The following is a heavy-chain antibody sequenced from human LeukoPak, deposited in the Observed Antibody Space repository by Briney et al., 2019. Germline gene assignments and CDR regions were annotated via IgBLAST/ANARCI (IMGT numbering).Heavy chain of an antibody. J-gene: IGHJ4*02. V-gene: IGHV3-21*01. Sequence: GGSLRLSCAASGFTFDDYNMNWVRQAPGKGLEWVSSISSGTNYIFEADSVKGRFTVTKDTALNSLSLQMNSLRADDTAVYYCARSAGGNYFDYWDQGTLVTVSS. CDR3: ARSAGGNYFDY. D-gene: IGHD2-8*02. CDR2: ISSGTNYI. CDR1: GFTFDDYN.